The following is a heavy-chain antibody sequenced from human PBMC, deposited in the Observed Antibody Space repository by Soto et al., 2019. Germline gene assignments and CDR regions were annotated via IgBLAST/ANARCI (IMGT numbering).Heavy chain of an antibody. D-gene: IGHD2-21*02. CDR3: ARSIVVVTALDY. Sequence: ASLNVSCKASGYPFTSYAMHWRRHANGQRLEWMGWINAGNGNTKYSQKFQGRVTITKDTSASTAYMELSSLRSEVTAVYYCARSIVVVTALDYWGQGTLVTVSS. J-gene: IGHJ4*02. V-gene: IGHV1-3*01. CDR1: GYPFTSYA. CDR2: INAGNGNT.